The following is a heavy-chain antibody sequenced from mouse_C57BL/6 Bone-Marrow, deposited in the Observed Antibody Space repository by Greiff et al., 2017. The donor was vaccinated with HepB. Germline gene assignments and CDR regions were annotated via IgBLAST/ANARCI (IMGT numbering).Heavy chain of an antibody. D-gene: IGHD1-1*01. Sequence: EVQLQESGGGLVQPGGSMKLSCVASGFTFSNYWMNWVRQSPEKGLEWVAQIRLKSDNYATHYAESVKGRFTISRDDSKSSVYLQMNNLRAEDTGIYYCTDYYYGSSPFAYWGQGTLVTVSA. V-gene: IGHV6-3*01. J-gene: IGHJ3*01. CDR2: IRLKSDNYAT. CDR3: TDYYYGSSPFAY. CDR1: GFTFSNYW.